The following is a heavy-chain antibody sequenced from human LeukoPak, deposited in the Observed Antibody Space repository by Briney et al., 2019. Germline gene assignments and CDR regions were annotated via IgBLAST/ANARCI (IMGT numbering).Heavy chain of an antibody. D-gene: IGHD4-17*01. CDR1: GGSISSSSYY. J-gene: IGHJ3*02. CDR2: IYYSGST. Sequence: PSETLSLTCTVSGGSISSSSYYWSWIRQPPGKGLEWIGYIYYSGSTNYNPSLKSRVTISLDTSKNHFSLKLSSVTAADTAVYYCARLEMTTVTADAFDIWGQGTMVTVSS. V-gene: IGHV4-61*03. CDR3: ARLEMTTVTADAFDI.